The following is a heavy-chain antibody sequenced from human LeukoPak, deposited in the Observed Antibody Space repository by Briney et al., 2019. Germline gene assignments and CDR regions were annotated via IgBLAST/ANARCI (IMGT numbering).Heavy chain of an antibody. CDR3: ARQGARDGSGTDAFDI. J-gene: IGHJ3*02. CDR2: IYYSGST. V-gene: IGHV4-61*08. D-gene: IGHD3-10*01. Sequence: PSETLSLTCTVSGGSISSGDYYWSWIRQPPGKRLEWIGYIYYSGSTKYNPSLKSRVSISVDTSKNQFSLRLSSVTAADTAVYYCARQGARDGSGTDAFDIWGQGTMVTVSS. CDR1: GGSISSGDYY.